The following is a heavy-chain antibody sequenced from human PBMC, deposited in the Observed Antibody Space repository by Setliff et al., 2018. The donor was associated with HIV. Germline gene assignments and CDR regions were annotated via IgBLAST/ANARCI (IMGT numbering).Heavy chain of an antibody. CDR3: ASDTLKLEYSSSKYYYYMDV. CDR2: IYFSGST. J-gene: IGHJ6*03. V-gene: IGHV4-31*03. D-gene: IGHD6-6*01. CDR1: GGSISSGDYY. Sequence: PSETLSLTCTVSGGSISSGDYYWSWIRQLPGKGLEWIGYIYFSGSTYYNPSLKSRVTISVETSKNQFSLKLSSVTAADTAVNYCASDTLKLEYSSSKYYYYMDVWGKGTTVTVSS.